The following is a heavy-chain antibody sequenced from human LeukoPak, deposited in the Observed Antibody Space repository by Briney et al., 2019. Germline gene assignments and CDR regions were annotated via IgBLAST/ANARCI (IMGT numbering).Heavy chain of an antibody. V-gene: IGHV4-61*02. D-gene: IGHD1/OR15-1a*01. CDR3: ARAIPDRTYAFDI. J-gene: IGHJ3*02. Sequence: PSETLSLTCTVSGGSISSGNYYWSWIRQSAGKGLEWIGRIYTRGDTTYNPSLKSRVTISVDTSKNQFSLELTSVTAADTAVYYCARAIPDRTYAFDIWGQGTMVTVSS. CDR1: GGSISSGNYY. CDR2: IYTRGDT.